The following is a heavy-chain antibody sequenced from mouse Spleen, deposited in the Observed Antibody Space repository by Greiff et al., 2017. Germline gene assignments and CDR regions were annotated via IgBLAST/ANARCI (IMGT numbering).Heavy chain of an antibody. CDR2: IFPGSGST. D-gene: IGHD1-1*01. CDR3: AVITTVVSYFDY. V-gene: IGHV1-75*01. J-gene: IGHJ2*01. CDR1: GYTFTDYY. Sequence: QVQLKQSGPELVKPGASVKISCKASGYTFTDYYINWVKQRPGQGLEWIGWIFPGSGSTYYNEKFKGKATLTVDKSSSTAYMLLSSLTSEDSAVYFCAVITTVVSYFDYWGQGTTLTVSS.